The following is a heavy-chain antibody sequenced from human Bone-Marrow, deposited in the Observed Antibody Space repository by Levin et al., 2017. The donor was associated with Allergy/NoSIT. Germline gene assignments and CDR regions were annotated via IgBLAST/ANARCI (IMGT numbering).Heavy chain of an antibody. CDR3: TRVQVGATTEPFDY. J-gene: IGHJ4*02. V-gene: IGHV3-73*01. CDR2: IRSKANSYAT. CDR1: GFTFSGSA. D-gene: IGHD1-26*01. Sequence: GESLKISCAASGFTFSGSAMHWVRQASGKGLEWVGRIRSKANSYATAYAASVKGRFTISRDDSKNTAYLQMNSLKTEDTAVYYCTRVQVGATTEPFDYWGQGTLVTVSS.